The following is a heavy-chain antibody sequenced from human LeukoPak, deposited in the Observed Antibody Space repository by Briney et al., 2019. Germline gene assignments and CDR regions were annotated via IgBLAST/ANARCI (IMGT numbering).Heavy chain of an antibody. V-gene: IGHV3-21*01. D-gene: IGHD3-10*01. CDR2: ISSKSRYI. CDR3: ARSGRGVDSFYFYMDV. J-gene: IGHJ6*03. CDR1: GFTFSTYS. Sequence: GGSLRLSCAASGFTFSTYSMNWVRQAPGKGLEWVSSISSKSRYIYYPDSLMGRFTVSRDNAKNSLYLQMNSLRAEDTAVYYCARSGRGVDSFYFYMDVWGKGTTVTVPS.